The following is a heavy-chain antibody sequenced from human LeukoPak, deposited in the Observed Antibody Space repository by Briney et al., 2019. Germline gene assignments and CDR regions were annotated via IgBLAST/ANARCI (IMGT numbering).Heavy chain of an antibody. Sequence: GGALRLSCAASGFTFSCYSMNWVRQAPGKGLEWVSYISSSSSTIYYADSVKGRFTISRDNAKNSLYLQMNSLRAEDTAVYYCASGRQNMDVWGKGTTVTVSS. CDR3: ASGRQNMDV. CDR1: GFTFSCYS. J-gene: IGHJ6*03. CDR2: ISSSSSTI. D-gene: IGHD1-26*01. V-gene: IGHV3-48*04.